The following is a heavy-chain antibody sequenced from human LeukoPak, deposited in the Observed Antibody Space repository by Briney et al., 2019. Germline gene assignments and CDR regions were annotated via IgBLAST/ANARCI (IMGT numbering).Heavy chain of an antibody. J-gene: IGHJ4*02. CDR2: ISSNGGST. V-gene: IGHV3-64D*06. CDR3: VSTLKGVAAPFDY. CDR1: GFTFSSYW. Sequence: GGSLRLSCAASGFTFSSYWMHWVRQAPGKGLEYVSAISSNGGSTYYADSVKGRFTISRDNSKNTLYLQMSSLRAEDTAVYYCVSTLKGVAAPFDYWGQGTLVTVSS. D-gene: IGHD2-15*01.